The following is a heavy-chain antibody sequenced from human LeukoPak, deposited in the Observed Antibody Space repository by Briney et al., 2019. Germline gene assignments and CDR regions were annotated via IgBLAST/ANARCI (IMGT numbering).Heavy chain of an antibody. D-gene: IGHD2-2*01. V-gene: IGHV1-18*01. CDR1: GYTFTSYG. CDR3: ARDYRYCSSTSCYPNWFDP. Sequence: ASVKVSCKASGYTFTSYGISWVRQAPGRGLEWMGWISAYNGNTNYAQKLQGRVTMTTDTSTSTAYMELRSLRSDDTAVYYCARDYRYCSSTSCYPNWFDPWGQGTLVTVSS. CDR2: ISAYNGNT. J-gene: IGHJ5*02.